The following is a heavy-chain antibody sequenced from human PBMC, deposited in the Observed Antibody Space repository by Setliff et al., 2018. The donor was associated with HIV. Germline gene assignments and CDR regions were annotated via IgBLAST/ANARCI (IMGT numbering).Heavy chain of an antibody. Sequence: GASVKVFCKASGYTFTSYYMHWVRQAPGQGLEWMGIINPSGGSTSYAQKFQGRVTMTRDTSTSTVYMELSSLRSEDTAVYYCARGFCSTSCNTLGAFDIWGQGTMVTVSS. V-gene: IGHV1-46*01. CDR2: INPSGGST. D-gene: IGHD2-2*01. CDR1: GYTFTSYY. J-gene: IGHJ3*02. CDR3: ARGFCSTSCNTLGAFDI.